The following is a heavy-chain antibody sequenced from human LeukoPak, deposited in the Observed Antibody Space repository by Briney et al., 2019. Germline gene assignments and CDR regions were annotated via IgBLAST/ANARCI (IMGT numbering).Heavy chain of an antibody. J-gene: IGHJ4*02. Sequence: GGSLRLSCAASGFTFSSYGMHWVRQAPGKGLEWVAFIRYDGSNKYYADSVKGRFTISRDNSKNTLYLQMNSLRAEDTAVYYCAKDHYYGSGSLDYWGQGTLVTVSS. CDR1: GFTFSSYG. CDR3: AKDHYYGSGSLDY. D-gene: IGHD3-10*01. V-gene: IGHV3-30*02. CDR2: IRYDGSNK.